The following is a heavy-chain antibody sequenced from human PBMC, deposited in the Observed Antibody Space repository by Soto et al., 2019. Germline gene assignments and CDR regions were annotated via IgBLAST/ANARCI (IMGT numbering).Heavy chain of an antibody. D-gene: IGHD5-12*01. V-gene: IGHV4-31*03. CDR1: GGSISSGGYY. Sequence: PSETLSLTCTVSGGSISSGGYYWSWIRQHPGKGLEWIGYIYYSGSTYYNPSLKSRVTISVDTSKNQFSLKLSYVTAADTDVYLCARGLHGYFDYWCQAILVSVS. CDR2: IYYSGST. J-gene: IGHJ4*02. CDR3: ARGLHGYFDY.